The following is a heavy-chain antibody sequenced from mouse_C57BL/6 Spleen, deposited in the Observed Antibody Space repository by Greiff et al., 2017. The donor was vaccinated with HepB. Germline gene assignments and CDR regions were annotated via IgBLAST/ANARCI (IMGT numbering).Heavy chain of an antibody. CDR3: AGPPWGSYDMGD. CDR2: ISLKSDNYAT. CDR1: GFTFSNYW. J-gene: IGHJ4*01. V-gene: IGHV6-3*01. Sequence: EVQLVESGGGLVQPGGSMKLSCVASGFTFSNYWMNWVRQSPEKGLEWVAQISLKSDNYATHYAVSVKGRFTISRDDSKSSVYLQMNNLRAEDTGIDYCAGPPWGSYDMGDWGQGTSVTVSS. D-gene: IGHD4-1*01.